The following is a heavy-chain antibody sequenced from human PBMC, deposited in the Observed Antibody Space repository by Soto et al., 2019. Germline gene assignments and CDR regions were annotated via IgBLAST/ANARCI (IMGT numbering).Heavy chain of an antibody. D-gene: IGHD2-2*01. Sequence: GGALRLSCAASGFPFSRYGVHCVRLAPGQGLEWVAPIWYDGSNKYYADSVKGRFTISRDNSKNTLYLQMNSLRAEDTAVYYCASDLGYCSSTSCRRKYYYYGMDVWGQGTTVTVSS. J-gene: IGHJ6*02. CDR1: GFPFSRYG. CDR2: IWYDGSNK. CDR3: ASDLGYCSSTSCRRKYYYYGMDV. V-gene: IGHV3-33*01.